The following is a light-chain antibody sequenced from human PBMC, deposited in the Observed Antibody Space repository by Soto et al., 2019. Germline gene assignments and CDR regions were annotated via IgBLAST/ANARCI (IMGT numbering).Light chain of an antibody. V-gene: IGKV1-33*01. Sequence: DLPMTQSPSSLSASVGDRVTITCRSSQTISTYLHWFHQKPGKAPNLLIYDASSLQTGVPSRFSGSGSGTDFTFTISSLQPEDIATYYCQQYDNLLLTFGGGTKVDIK. CDR3: QQYDNLLLT. CDR2: DAS. J-gene: IGKJ4*01. CDR1: QTISTY.